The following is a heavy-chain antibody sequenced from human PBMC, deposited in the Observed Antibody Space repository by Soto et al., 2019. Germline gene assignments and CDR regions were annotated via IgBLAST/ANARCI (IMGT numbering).Heavy chain of an antibody. CDR1: GFMFGNYW. V-gene: IGHV3-7*03. CDR3: ARDPFWSGFHGMDV. D-gene: IGHD3-3*01. Sequence: PGGSLRLSCAPSGFMFGNYWMSWVRQAPGKGLEWVANIKQDGSEKYYVDSVKGRFTISRDNAKNSLYLEMNSLRAEDTAVYYCARDPFWSGFHGMDVWGQGTTVTVSS. J-gene: IGHJ6*02. CDR2: IKQDGSEK.